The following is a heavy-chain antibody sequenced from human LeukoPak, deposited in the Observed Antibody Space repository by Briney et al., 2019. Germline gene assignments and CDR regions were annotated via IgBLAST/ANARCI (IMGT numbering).Heavy chain of an antibody. Sequence: SETLSLTCTVSGGSISSYYWSWIRQPAGKGLEWIGYIYYSGSTNYNPSLKSRVTISVDTSKNQFSLKLSSVTAADTAVYYCARVPYCGGDCYPFDYWGQGTLVTVSS. CDR1: GGSISSYY. V-gene: IGHV4-59*01. CDR3: ARVPYCGGDCYPFDY. CDR2: IYYSGST. D-gene: IGHD2-21*02. J-gene: IGHJ4*02.